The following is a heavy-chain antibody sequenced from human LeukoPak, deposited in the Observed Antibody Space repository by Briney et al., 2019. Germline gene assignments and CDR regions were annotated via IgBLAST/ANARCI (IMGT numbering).Heavy chain of an antibody. CDR3: ARAHADY. CDR1: GGSISSYY. Sequence: SSETLSLTCTVSGGSISSYYWSWIRQPPGKGLEWIGYIYYSGSTNYNPSLKSRVTISVDTSKNRFSLKLSSVTAADTAVYYCARAHADYWGQGTLVTVSS. V-gene: IGHV4-59*01. J-gene: IGHJ4*02. CDR2: IYYSGST.